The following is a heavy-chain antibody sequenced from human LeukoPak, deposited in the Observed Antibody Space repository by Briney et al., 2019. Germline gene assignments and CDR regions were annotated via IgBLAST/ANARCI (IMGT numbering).Heavy chain of an antibody. D-gene: IGHD3-22*01. CDR3: ARGDYYDSSGYPTD. V-gene: IGHV3-30-3*01. Sequence: PGRSLRLSCAASGFTFSGYAMHWVRQAPGKGLEWVAVISYDGSNEYYADSVKGRFTISRDNSKNTLFLQMNSLRAEDTAVYYCARGDYYDSSGYPTDWGQGTLVTVSS. J-gene: IGHJ4*02. CDR2: ISYDGSNE. CDR1: GFTFSGYA.